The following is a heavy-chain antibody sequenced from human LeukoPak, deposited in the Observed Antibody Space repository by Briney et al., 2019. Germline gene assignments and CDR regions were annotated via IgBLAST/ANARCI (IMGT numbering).Heavy chain of an antibody. V-gene: IGHV1-18*04. J-gene: IGHJ6*03. Sequence: ASVKVSCMSSTHISSDFCPSGVRLAPGGGLEWMGWVSGDNGQTNYGHKFYGRVTMTMETSTNTASMELRGLRSDDTAIYYCAGVYLYTTGWCASYYNFMYVWGKGTTVIVSS. CDR3: AGVYLYTTGWCASYYNFMYV. D-gene: IGHD3-16*02. CDR1: THISSDFC. CDR2: VSGDNGQT.